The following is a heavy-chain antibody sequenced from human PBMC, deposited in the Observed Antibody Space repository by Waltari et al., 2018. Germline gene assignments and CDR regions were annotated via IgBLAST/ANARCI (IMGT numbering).Heavy chain of an antibody. Sequence: EVQLLESGGGLVQPGGSLRLSCAASGFTFSSYAMSWVRQAPGKGREWVSAISGSGGSTYSADSVKCRFTISRDNSKNTLYLQMNSLRAEDTAVYYCAKQGSDYYGSGRFHFIDYWGQGTLVTVSA. J-gene: IGHJ4*02. D-gene: IGHD3-10*01. CDR1: GFTFSSYA. CDR2: ISGSGGST. CDR3: AKQGSDYYGSGRFHFIDY. V-gene: IGHV3-23*01.